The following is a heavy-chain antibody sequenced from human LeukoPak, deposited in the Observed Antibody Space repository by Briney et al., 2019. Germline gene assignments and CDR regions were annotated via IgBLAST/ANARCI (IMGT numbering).Heavy chain of an antibody. Sequence: SGPTLGDPPPTLTLTCTFSGFSLGTSGVGVGWIRQPPVKALDWLALIYWDDDKRYSPSLKSRLSITKDTSKNQVVLTMTNMHPVDTATYYCAHRPVGATRATRFDPWGQGTLVTVSS. CDR2: IYWDDDK. J-gene: IGHJ5*01. CDR1: GFSLGTSGVG. V-gene: IGHV2-5*02. D-gene: IGHD1-26*01. CDR3: AHRPVGATRATRFDP.